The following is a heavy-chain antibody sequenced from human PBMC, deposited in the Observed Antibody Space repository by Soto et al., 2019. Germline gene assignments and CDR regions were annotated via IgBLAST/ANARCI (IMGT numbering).Heavy chain of an antibody. J-gene: IGHJ5*02. CDR3: ARTDIVTTNWSDT. CDR2: INHRGST. Sequence: SATLSLTCAVYDESFIGYYWTLIRQAPEKRLEWIGEINHRGSTNYNTSLKSRVSISIDTSKNQFSLKLNSVTAADTSVYYCARTDIVTTNWSDTWGQVTLVTVS. V-gene: IGHV4-34*01. D-gene: IGHD5-12*01. CDR1: DESFIGYY.